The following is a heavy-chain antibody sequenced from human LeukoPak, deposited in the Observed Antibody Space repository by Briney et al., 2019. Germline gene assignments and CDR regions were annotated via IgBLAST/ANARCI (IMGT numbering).Heavy chain of an antibody. CDR1: GYSFTNYW. CDR2: IYPGDSDT. D-gene: IGHD4-17*01. CDR3: ARRFLYGASRYFDY. J-gene: IGHJ4*02. Sequence: GESLKISCKGSGYSFTNYWIGWVRPMPGKGLEWMGIIYPGDSDTSYSPSFQGQVTISADKSISTAYLQWSSLKASDTAMYFCARRFLYGASRYFDYWGQGTLVTVSS. V-gene: IGHV5-51*01.